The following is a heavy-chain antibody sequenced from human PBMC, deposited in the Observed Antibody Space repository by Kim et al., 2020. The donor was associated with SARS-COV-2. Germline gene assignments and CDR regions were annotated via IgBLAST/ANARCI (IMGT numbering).Heavy chain of an antibody. CDR1: GFTFSSYW. V-gene: IGHV3-7*01. J-gene: IGHJ6*02. D-gene: IGHD6-6*01. Sequence: GGSLRLSCAASGFTFSSYWMTWVRQAPGKGLEWVASIKENGGEQYYVDSVKGRFTISRDNDRESLFLRMNNLRVEDTAFYYCARERQLVVNYYYYYGLDVWGPGTTVTVS. CDR3: ARERQLVVNYYYYYGLDV. CDR2: IKENGGEQ.